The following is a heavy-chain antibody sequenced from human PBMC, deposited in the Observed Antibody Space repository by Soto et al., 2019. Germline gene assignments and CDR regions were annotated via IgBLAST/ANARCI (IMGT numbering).Heavy chain of an antibody. CDR1: GVTFSNAW. CDR3: TIGSPSITGIPDAFDI. Sequence: GGSLRLSCAASGVTFSNAWMSWVRQAPGKGLEWDGRVKSKTDGGTTDYAAPVKGRFTISRDDSKNTLYLQMNSLKTEAIAVSYCTIGSPSITGIPDAFDIWGQGTMVTVSS. J-gene: IGHJ3*02. D-gene: IGHD1-20*01. V-gene: IGHV3-15*01. CDR2: VKSKTDGGTT.